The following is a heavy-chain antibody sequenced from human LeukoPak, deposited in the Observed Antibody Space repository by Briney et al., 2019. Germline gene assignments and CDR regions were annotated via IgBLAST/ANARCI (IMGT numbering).Heavy chain of an antibody. CDR2: ISSSSSYI. Sequence: PGGSLRLSCAASGFTFSTYSMNWVRQAPGKGLEWVSSISSSSSYIYYADSVKGRFTISRDNSNNTLYLQMNSLRAEDTAVYYCAKFLGRDYYDSSDYFDYWGQGTLVTVSS. V-gene: IGHV3-21*01. D-gene: IGHD3-22*01. CDR1: GFTFSTYS. J-gene: IGHJ4*02. CDR3: AKFLGRDYYDSSDYFDY.